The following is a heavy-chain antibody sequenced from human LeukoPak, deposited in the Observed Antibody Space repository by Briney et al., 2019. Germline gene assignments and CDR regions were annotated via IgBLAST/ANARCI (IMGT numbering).Heavy chain of an antibody. CDR3: ARDYCSSTSCFVFDI. Sequence: ASVKVSCKASGYTFTSYYMHWVRQAPGQGLEWMGIINPSGGSTSYAQKFQGRVTMTRDTSTSTVYMELSSLRSEDTAVYYCARDYCSSTSCFVFDIWGQGTMVTVSS. D-gene: IGHD2-2*01. V-gene: IGHV1-46*01. J-gene: IGHJ3*02. CDR2: INPSGGST. CDR1: GYTFTSYY.